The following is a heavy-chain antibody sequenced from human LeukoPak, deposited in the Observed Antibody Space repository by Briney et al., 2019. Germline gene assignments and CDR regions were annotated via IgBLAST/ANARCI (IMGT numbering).Heavy chain of an antibody. V-gene: IGHV3-21*01. CDR3: ARGEIWYYYGSGTGFYAFDI. CDR2: ISSSSSYI. D-gene: IGHD3-10*01. CDR1: GFTFSSYS. J-gene: IGHJ3*02. Sequence: PGGSLRLSCAASGFTFSSYSMSWVRQAPGKGLEWVSSISSSSSYIYYADSVKGRFTISRDNAKNSLYLQMNSLRAEDTAVYYCARGEIWYYYGSGTGFYAFDIWGQGTMVTVSS.